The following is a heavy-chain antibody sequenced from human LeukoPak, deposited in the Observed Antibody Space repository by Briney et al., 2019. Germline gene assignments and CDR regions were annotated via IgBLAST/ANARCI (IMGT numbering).Heavy chain of an antibody. V-gene: IGHV4-59*12. Sequence: SETLSLTCTVSGGSITNYYWSWIRQPPGEGLEWIGYVYASGATNSNPSLESRVTISVDTSKNQFSLKLSSVTAADTAVYYCARDDSSGRTVDYWGQGTLVTVSS. J-gene: IGHJ4*02. CDR3: ARDDSSGRTVDY. D-gene: IGHD3-22*01. CDR1: GGSITNYY. CDR2: VYASGAT.